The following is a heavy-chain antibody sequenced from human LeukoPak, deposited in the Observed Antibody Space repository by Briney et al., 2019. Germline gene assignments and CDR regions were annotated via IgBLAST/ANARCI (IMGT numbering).Heavy chain of an antibody. CDR3: AKDKAAAGIVHYYMDV. CDR1: GFTFSNSA. V-gene: IGHV3-23*01. CDR2: ISGSGGST. D-gene: IGHD6-13*01. Sequence: PGGSLRLSCAASGFTFSNSALSWVRQAPGKGLEWVSDISGSGGSTYYADSVKGRFTISRDNSKNTLYLQMNSLRAEDTAVYYCAKDKAAAGIVHYYMDVWGKGTTVTVSS. J-gene: IGHJ6*03.